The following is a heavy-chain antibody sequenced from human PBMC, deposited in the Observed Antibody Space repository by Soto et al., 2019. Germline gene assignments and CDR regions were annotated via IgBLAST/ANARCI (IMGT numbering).Heavy chain of an antibody. Sequence: GESLKISCKGSGYSFTSYWIGWVRQMPGKGLEWMGIIYPGDSDTRYSPSFQGQVTISADKSISTAYLQWSSLKASDTAMYYCARLGYFDWSLGPRTYYYYGMDVWGQGTTVTVSS. V-gene: IGHV5-51*01. CDR3: ARLGYFDWSLGPRTYYYYGMDV. D-gene: IGHD3-9*01. CDR1: GYSFTSYW. CDR2: IYPGDSDT. J-gene: IGHJ6*02.